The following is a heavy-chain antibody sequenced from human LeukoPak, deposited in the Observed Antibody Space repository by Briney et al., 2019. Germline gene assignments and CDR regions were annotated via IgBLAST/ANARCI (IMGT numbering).Heavy chain of an antibody. J-gene: IGHJ4*02. CDR3: ARLLSGTLDY. CDR2: ISSSSSYI. CDR1: GFTFSSYA. Sequence: GGSLRLSCAASGFTFSSYAMNCVRQAPGKGLEWVSSISSSSSYIYYADSVKGRFTISRDNAKNSLYLQMNSLRAEDTAVYYCARLLSGTLDYWGQGTLVTVSS. D-gene: IGHD1-26*01. V-gene: IGHV3-21*01.